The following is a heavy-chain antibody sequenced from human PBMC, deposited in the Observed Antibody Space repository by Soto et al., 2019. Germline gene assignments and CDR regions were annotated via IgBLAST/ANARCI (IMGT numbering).Heavy chain of an antibody. CDR1: GYTFTSSA. D-gene: IGHD6-19*01. J-gene: IGHJ4*02. CDR2: INAGNGNT. CDR3: ARGYFSVAVAGDFDY. Sequence: QVQLVQSGAEVRKPGASVKVSCKASGYTFTSSAMHWVRQAPGQRLEWMGWINAGNGNTKYSQKFQGRVNSTRDPSASTAYMELSSLRSEDTAVYYCARGYFSVAVAGDFDYWGQGTLVTVSS. V-gene: IGHV1-3*01.